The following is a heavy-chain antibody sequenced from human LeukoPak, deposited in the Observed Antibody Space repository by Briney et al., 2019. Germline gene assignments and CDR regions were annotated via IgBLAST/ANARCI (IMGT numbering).Heavy chain of an antibody. V-gene: IGHV3-21*04. CDR2: ISSSSSYI. Sequence: PGGSLRLSCAASGFTFSSYSMNWVRQAPGKGLGWFSSISSSSSYIYYADSVKGRFTISRDNAKNSLYLQMNSLRAEDTAVYYCAKDLTAGGSGRIQHWGQGTLVTVSS. D-gene: IGHD3-16*01. J-gene: IGHJ1*01. CDR1: GFTFSSYS. CDR3: AKDLTAGGSGRIQH.